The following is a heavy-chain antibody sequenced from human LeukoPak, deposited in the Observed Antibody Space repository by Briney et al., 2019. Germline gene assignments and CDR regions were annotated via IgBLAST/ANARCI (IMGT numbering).Heavy chain of an antibody. Sequence: GGSLRLSCTASGFTFRTYWMSWVRQAPGKGLEWVANMKQDGSEEYYVDSVKGRFTISRDNAKNSVYLQMNSLRVEDTGVYYCARDTGPNTMDYWGQGILVTVSS. CDR1: GFTFRTYW. CDR3: ARDTGPNTMDY. CDR2: MKQDGSEE. D-gene: IGHD5-24*01. V-gene: IGHV3-7*01. J-gene: IGHJ4*02.